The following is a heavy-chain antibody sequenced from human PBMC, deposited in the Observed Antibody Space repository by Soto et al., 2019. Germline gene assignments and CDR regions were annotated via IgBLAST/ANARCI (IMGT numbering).Heavy chain of an antibody. D-gene: IGHD1-26*01. CDR3: ARGRPWELYDY. CDR2: IDDSGST. CDR1: GGSISSYY. V-gene: IGHV4-59*01. J-gene: IGHJ4*02. Sequence: QVQLQESGPGLVKPSETLSLTCTVSGGSISSYYWSWIRQPPGKGLEWIGYIDDSGSTNYKSSLKSRVTISVDPSKNQFSLRLSSMTAADTAVYYCARGRPWELYDYWGQGTLVTVSS.